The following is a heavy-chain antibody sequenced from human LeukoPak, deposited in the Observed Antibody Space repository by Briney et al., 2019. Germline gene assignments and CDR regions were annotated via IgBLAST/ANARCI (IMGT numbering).Heavy chain of an antibody. CDR2: IIPIFGTA. CDR3: ARGAAMGTFDY. Sequence: PVKVSCKASGGTFSSYAISWVRQAPGQGLEWMGGIIPIFGTANYAQKFQGRVTITADKSTSTAYMELSSLRSEDTAVYYCARGAAMGTFDYWGQGTLVTVSS. V-gene: IGHV1-69*06. J-gene: IGHJ4*02. CDR1: GGTFSSYA. D-gene: IGHD5-18*01.